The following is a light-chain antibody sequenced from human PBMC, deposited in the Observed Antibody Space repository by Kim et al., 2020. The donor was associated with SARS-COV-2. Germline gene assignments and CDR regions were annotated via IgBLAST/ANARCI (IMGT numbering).Light chain of an antibody. CDR3: QQYDAPPFT. CDR2: DAA. CDR1: EDVSDY. V-gene: IGKV1-33*01. J-gene: IGKJ5*01. Sequence: GDRVTITCQASEDVSDYFNWYQQKPGEAPKVLIRDAANLESGVPSRFSRGGYGTEFSLTISSVQPEDMGTYYCQQYDAPPFTFGQGTRL.